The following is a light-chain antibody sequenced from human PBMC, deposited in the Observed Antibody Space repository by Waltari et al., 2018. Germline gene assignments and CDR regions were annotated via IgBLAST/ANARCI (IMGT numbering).Light chain of an antibody. Sequence: QSALTQPASVSGSPGQSITISCTGTSSDVGGFNYVPWYQQHPRKAPKLMIYEVTNRPSGVSNRFSGSKSANTASLTISGLQAEDEADYYCSSYTSSSTLVFGTGTKVTVL. CDR3: SSYTSSSTLV. CDR1: SSDVGGFNY. V-gene: IGLV2-14*01. CDR2: EVT. J-gene: IGLJ1*01.